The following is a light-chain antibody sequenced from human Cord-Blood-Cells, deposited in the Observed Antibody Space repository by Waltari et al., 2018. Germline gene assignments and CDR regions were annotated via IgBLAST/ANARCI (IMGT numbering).Light chain of an antibody. V-gene: IGKV2-28*01. J-gene: IGKJ1*01. CDR1: QSLLHSNGYNY. CDR3: MQALQTTWT. CDR2: LGS. Sequence: DIVMTQSPLSLPVTPGEPASISCRSSQSLLHSNGYNYLDWYLQKPGQSPQLLIYLGSYRASGVRDRFSGRGSGTDFTLKISRVEAEDGGVYYCMQALQTTWTFGQGTKVEIK.